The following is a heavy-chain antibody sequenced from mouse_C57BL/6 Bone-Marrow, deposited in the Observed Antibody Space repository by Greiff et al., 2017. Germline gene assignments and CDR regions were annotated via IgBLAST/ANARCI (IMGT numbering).Heavy chain of an antibody. CDR3: AREGNYDYYAMDY. D-gene: IGHD2-1*01. CDR1: GFTFSSYA. V-gene: IGHV5-4*01. J-gene: IGHJ4*01. CDR2: ISDGGSYT. Sequence: EVQRVESGGGLVKPGGSLKLSCAASGFTFSSYAMSWVRQTPEKRLECVATISDGGSYTYYPDNVKGRFTISRDNAKNNLYLQMSHLKSEDTAMYYCAREGNYDYYAMDYWGQGTSVTVSS.